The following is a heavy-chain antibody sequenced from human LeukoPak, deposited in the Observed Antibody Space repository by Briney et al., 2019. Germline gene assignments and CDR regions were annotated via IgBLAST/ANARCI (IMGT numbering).Heavy chain of an antibody. D-gene: IGHD3-10*01. Sequence: GGSLRLSCAASGFTFSSYEMNWVRQAPGKGLEWVSYISSSGSTIYYADSVKGRFTISRDNAENSLYLQMNSLRAEDTAVYYCASSITMVRGVIEYFQHWGQGTLVTVSS. CDR1: GFTFSSYE. V-gene: IGHV3-48*03. J-gene: IGHJ1*01. CDR2: ISSSGSTI. CDR3: ASSITMVRGVIEYFQH.